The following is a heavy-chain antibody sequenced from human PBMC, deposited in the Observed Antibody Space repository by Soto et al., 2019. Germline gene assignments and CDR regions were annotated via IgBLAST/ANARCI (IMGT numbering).Heavy chain of an antibody. V-gene: IGHV1-18*01. D-gene: IGHD3-3*01. Sequence: QVHLVQSGAEVEKPGASVKVSCKASGYTFTDYGISWVRQAPGQGLQWMGWITAFNGNTKYAQQFQGRVTMTTDTSTSTAYMELRSLESDDTAVYYCARISQSDFWSGYYYFFDYWGQRTLVTVSS. J-gene: IGHJ4*02. CDR3: ARISQSDFWSGYYYFFDY. CDR1: GYTFTDYG. CDR2: ITAFNGNT.